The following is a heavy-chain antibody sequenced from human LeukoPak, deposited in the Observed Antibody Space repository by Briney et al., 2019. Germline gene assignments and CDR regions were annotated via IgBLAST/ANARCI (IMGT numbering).Heavy chain of an antibody. Sequence: GASVKVSCKASGGTFSSYAISWVRQAPGQGLEWMGGIIPIFGTANYAQKFQGRVTITADESTSTAYMELSSLRSEDTAVYYCARGGYSYGSLMYNWFDPWGQGTLVTVSS. CDR3: ARGGYSYGSLMYNWFDP. CDR1: GGTFSSYA. CDR2: IIPIFGTA. J-gene: IGHJ5*02. V-gene: IGHV1-69*13. D-gene: IGHD5-18*01.